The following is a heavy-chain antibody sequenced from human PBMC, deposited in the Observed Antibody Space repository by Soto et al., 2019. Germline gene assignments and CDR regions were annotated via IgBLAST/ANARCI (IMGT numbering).Heavy chain of an antibody. CDR1: GFTFSSYG. CDR3: AKDGRAGGNHGCYSDL. D-gene: IGHD2-21*02. V-gene: IGHV3-23*01. J-gene: IGHJ4*02. Sequence: EVQLLESGGGWVQPGGSLRLSCAASGFTFSSYGMTWVRQAPGKGLEWVSFSSATGAGTYYADSVKGRFTISRDNSKNTLYLQRTSLRADDTAVYYCAKDGRAGGNHGCYSDLRGQGALVIVSS. CDR2: SSATGAGT.